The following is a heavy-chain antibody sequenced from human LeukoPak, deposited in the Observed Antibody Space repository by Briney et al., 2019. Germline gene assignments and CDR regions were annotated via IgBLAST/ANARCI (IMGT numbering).Heavy chain of an antibody. D-gene: IGHD5-24*01. CDR3: ARLREGLYHFDS. CDR2: INPDSGGT. J-gene: IGHJ4*02. CDR1: GYTFNGYY. V-gene: IGHV1-2*02. Sequence: ASVHVSCKASGYTFNGYYIQWMRPAPGQGLEWMGWINPDSGGTKYAQSLQGRVTMTRDTSISTAYMELSRLGSDDTAVYYCARLREGLYHFDSWGQGTLVTVSS.